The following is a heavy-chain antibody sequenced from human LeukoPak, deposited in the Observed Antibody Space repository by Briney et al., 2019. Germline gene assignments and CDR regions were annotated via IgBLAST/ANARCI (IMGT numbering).Heavy chain of an antibody. CDR1: GFTFSSYS. CDR3: ARELVQGFDY. J-gene: IGHJ4*02. CDR2: ISSSGSTI. D-gene: IGHD6-13*01. Sequence: SGGSLRLSCAASGFTFSSYSMNWVRQAPGKGLEWVSYISSSGSTIYYADSVKGRFTISRDNAKNSLYLQMNSLRAEDTAVYYCARELVQGFDYWGQGTLVTVSS. V-gene: IGHV3-48*04.